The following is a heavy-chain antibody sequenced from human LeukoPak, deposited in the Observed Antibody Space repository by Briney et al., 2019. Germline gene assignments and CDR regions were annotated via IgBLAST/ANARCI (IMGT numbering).Heavy chain of an antibody. D-gene: IGHD4-23*01. CDR1: GFTFSSYA. CDR3: ARTNRWSEPNFDY. CDR2: ISYDGSNK. J-gene: IGHJ4*02. Sequence: GGSLRLSCAASGFTFSSYAMHWVRQAPGKGLEWVAVISYDGSNKYYADSVKGRFTISRDNSKNTLYLRMNSLRAEDTAVYYCARTNRWSEPNFDYWGQGTLVTVSS. V-gene: IGHV3-30-3*01.